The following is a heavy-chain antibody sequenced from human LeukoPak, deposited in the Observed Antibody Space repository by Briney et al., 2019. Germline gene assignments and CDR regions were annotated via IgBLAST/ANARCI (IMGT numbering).Heavy chain of an antibody. V-gene: IGHV3-23*01. D-gene: IGHD5-18*01. CDR2: ITANGHST. Sequence: GGSLRLSCAASGFTFSTYAMTWVRQAPGRGLEWVSAITANGHSTYYADSVKGRFTISRDNSKNTLFLQMNSLGADDTAIYYCAKFRVGYNYGIHFDYWGQGTLVTISS. CDR1: GFTFSTYA. J-gene: IGHJ4*02. CDR3: AKFRVGYNYGIHFDY.